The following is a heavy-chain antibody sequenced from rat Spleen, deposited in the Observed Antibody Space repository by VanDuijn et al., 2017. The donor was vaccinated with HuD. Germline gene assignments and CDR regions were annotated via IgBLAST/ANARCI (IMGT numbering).Heavy chain of an antibody. J-gene: IGHJ3*01. Sequence: EVQLVESGGDLVQPGRSLKLSCVASGFTFSNYWMYWVRPAPGRGLVWVSTINTDGGTTHYPDSVKGRFTISRDNAKNTQYLQMNSLRSEDTATYYGTREAYWGQGTLVTVSS. CDR2: INTDGGTT. CDR3: TREAY. CDR1: GFTFSNYW. V-gene: IGHV5-58*01.